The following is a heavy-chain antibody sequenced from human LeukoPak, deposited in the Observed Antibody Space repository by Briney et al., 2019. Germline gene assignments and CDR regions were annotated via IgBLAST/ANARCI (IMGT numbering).Heavy chain of an antibody. CDR1: GFTFSSYA. CDR3: ARDKDYTIDY. Sequence: GRSLRLSCAASGFTFSSYAMHWVRQAPGKGLEWVANMRTDGSVAQYADSVKGRFTISRDNAKSSLFLQMNNVRVEDTAVYYCARDKDYTIDYWGQGTLVTVSS. J-gene: IGHJ4*02. D-gene: IGHD2-2*02. V-gene: IGHV3-7*01. CDR2: MRTDGSVA.